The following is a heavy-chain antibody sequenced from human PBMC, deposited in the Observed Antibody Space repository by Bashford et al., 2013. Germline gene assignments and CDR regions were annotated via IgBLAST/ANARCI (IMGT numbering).Heavy chain of an antibody. Sequence: VRQAPGKGPEWVSSISGGSGYIYYADSVKGRFTISRDNAKNLLTLQMNSLRAEDTALYYCARVTVGATKALDHWGQGTPVTVSS. D-gene: IGHD1-26*01. CDR3: ARVTVGATKALDH. J-gene: IGHJ4*02. CDR2: ISGGSGYI. V-gene: IGHV3-21*01.